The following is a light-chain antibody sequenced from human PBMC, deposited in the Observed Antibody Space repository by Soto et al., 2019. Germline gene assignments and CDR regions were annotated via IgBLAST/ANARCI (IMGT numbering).Light chain of an antibody. CDR3: QQYGSSPWT. Sequence: EIVLTQSPGTLSLSPGETATLSCRASQSVRSSYLAWYQQKPGQAPRLLIYGASTRATGIPDRFSGSGSGTDFTLTISRLEPEDFAVYYCQQYGSSPWTFGQGTKVEIK. CDR2: GAS. J-gene: IGKJ1*01. CDR1: QSVRSSY. V-gene: IGKV3-20*01.